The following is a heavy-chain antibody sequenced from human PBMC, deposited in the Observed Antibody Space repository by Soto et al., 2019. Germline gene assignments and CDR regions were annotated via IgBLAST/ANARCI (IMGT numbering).Heavy chain of an antibody. J-gene: IGHJ5*02. D-gene: IGHD2-2*02. CDR3: AKDIFDCSSTSCYKVPWFDP. CDR2: ISWNSGSI. Sequence: HPGGSLRLSCAASGFTFDDYAMHWVRQAPGKGLEWVSGISWNSGSIGYADSVKGRFTISRDNAKNSLYLQMNSLRAEDTALYYCAKDIFDCSSTSCYKVPWFDPWGQGTLVTVSS. V-gene: IGHV3-9*01. CDR1: GFTFDDYA.